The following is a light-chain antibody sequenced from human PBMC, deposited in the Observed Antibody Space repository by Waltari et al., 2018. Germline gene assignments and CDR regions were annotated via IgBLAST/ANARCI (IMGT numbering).Light chain of an antibody. CDR1: SSDVGGYNY. Sequence: QSALTQPASVSGSPGQSITISCTGNSSDVGGYNYVSWYQHHPGKAPKVVIYGVSTRPSGVSIRFSGSNSGNTASLTISGLQAEDEADYYCNSYTSSDTWLFGGGTKLTVL. J-gene: IGLJ3*02. CDR3: NSYTSSDTWL. V-gene: IGLV2-14*03. CDR2: GVS.